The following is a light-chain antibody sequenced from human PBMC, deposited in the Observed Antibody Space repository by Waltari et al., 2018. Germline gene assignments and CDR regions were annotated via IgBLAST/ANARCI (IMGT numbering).Light chain of an antibody. J-gene: IGLJ3*02. V-gene: IGLV1-40*01. Sequence: QSVLTQPPSVSGAPGQRVTISCTGSSSNIGSVYGVHWYPQLPGTAPKLLIYGDRHRPSGVPDRFSGSRSGTSASLAITGLQAEDEADYYCQSFDSRLSAWVFGGGTKLTVL. CDR2: GDR. CDR3: QSFDSRLSAWV. CDR1: SSNIGSVYG.